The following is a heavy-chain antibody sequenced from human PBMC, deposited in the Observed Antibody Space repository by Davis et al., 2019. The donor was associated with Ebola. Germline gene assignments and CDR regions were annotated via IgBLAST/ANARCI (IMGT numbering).Heavy chain of an antibody. V-gene: IGHV1-2*02. CDR3: ARGDVLVLALMDV. Sequence: ASVNVSCKASGYTFTGHYIHWVRQAPGQGLEWMGWINISSGATYFSQQFQGRVTMTRDRSINTAYMEMSSLNSDDTAIYYCARGDVLVLALMDVWGQGTTVTVSS. D-gene: IGHD2-8*02. CDR2: INISSGAT. J-gene: IGHJ6*02. CDR1: GYTFTGHY.